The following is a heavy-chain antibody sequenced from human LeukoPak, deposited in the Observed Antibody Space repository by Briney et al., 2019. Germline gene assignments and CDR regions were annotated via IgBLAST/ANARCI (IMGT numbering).Heavy chain of an antibody. D-gene: IGHD3-10*01. CDR2: ISYDGNNK. V-gene: IGHV3-30*03. CDR1: GFIFSRYG. Sequence: GRPLRLSCAASGFIFSRYGMHWVRQAPGTGLEWVAVISYDGNNKYYANSVKGRFTISRDNSRNTLYLQMNSLRAEDTAVYSCARASGPFDYWGQGTLVTVSS. CDR3: ARASGPFDY. J-gene: IGHJ4*02.